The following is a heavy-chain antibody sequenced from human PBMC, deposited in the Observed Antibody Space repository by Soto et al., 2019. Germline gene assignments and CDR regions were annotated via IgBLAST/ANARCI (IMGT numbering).Heavy chain of an antibody. Sequence: QLVQSGAEVKKPGASVRVSCKTSGPTFIAYYIHWVRQAPGQGLEWMGWIDPKSGGTADEQKFLGRFTITRVTSINTAYMDLNRLTSDDTAVYYCVRVAVDVPEWGQGTLITVSS. D-gene: IGHD5-12*01. J-gene: IGHJ4*02. CDR2: IDPKSGGT. V-gene: IGHV1-2*02. CDR3: VRVAVDVPE. CDR1: GPTFIAYY.